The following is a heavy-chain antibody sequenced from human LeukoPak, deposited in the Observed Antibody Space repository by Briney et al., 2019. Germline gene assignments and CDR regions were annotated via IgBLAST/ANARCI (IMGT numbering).Heavy chain of an antibody. D-gene: IGHD6-19*01. J-gene: IGHJ4*02. Sequence: GGSLRLSCAASGFTVGSNYMGWVRQAPGKGLEWVSVIYPGGTTYYPDSVKGRFTIFRDNSKNTLFLQMDSLRAEDTAVYYCARLAVAYFDSWGQGTLVSVSS. CDR3: ARLAVAYFDS. V-gene: IGHV3-66*04. CDR2: IYPGGTT. CDR1: GFTVGSNY.